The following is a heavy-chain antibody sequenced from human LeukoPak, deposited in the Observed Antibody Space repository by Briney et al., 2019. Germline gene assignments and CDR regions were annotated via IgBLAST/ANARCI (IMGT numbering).Heavy chain of an antibody. CDR1: GFIFSGYS. D-gene: IGHD1-26*01. Sequence: GGSLRLSCAASGFIFSGYSMNWVRQAPGKGLEWISYITGSSSSTHYADSVKGRFTIFRDNVKNSLYLQMTSLRAEDTAVYYCASLHGLLGKNSGQGTPSTVSS. CDR2: ITGSSSST. V-gene: IGHV3-48*01. CDR3: ASLHGLLGKN. J-gene: IGHJ4*02.